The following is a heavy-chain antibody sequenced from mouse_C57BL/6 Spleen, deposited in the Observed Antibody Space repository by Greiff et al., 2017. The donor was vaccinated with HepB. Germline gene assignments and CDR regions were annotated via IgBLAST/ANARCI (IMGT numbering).Heavy chain of an antibody. J-gene: IGHJ3*01. CDR2: IDPENGDT. V-gene: IGHV14-4*01. CDR1: GFNIKDDY. Sequence: EVQLQQSGAELVRPGASVKLSCTASGFNIKDDYMHWVKQRPEQGLEWIGWIDPENGDTEYASKFQGKATITADTSSNTAYLQLSSLTSDDTAVYYCTTSIGTTLAYWGQGTLVTVSA. D-gene: IGHD5-5*01. CDR3: TTSIGTTLAY.